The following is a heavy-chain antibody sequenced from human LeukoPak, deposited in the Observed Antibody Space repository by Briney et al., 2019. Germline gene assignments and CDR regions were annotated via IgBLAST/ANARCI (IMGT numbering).Heavy chain of an antibody. CDR2: ISAYNGNT. J-gene: IGHJ6*02. Sequence: ASVKVSCKASGYTFTSYGISWVRQAPGQGLEWMGWISAYNGNTNYAQKLQGRATMTTDTSTSTAYMELRSLRSDDTAVYYCARVDPLGVRFLEWFADYYYGMDVWGQGTTVTVSS. D-gene: IGHD3-3*01. CDR3: ARVDPLGVRFLEWFADYYYGMDV. CDR1: GYTFTSYG. V-gene: IGHV1-18*01.